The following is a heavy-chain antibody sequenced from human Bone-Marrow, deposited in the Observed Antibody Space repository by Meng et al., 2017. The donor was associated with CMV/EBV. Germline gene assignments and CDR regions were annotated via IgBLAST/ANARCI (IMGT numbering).Heavy chain of an antibody. Sequence: SETLSLTCTVSGGSISSYYWSWIRQPPGKGLEWIEYIYYSGSTYYNPSLKSRVTISVDTSKNQFSLKLSSVTAADTAVYYRARVAVPAATGGNYFDYWGQGTLVTVSS. CDR1: GGSISSYY. V-gene: IGHV4-59*08. D-gene: IGHD2-2*01. J-gene: IGHJ4*02. CDR2: IYYSGST. CDR3: ARVAVPAATGGNYFDY.